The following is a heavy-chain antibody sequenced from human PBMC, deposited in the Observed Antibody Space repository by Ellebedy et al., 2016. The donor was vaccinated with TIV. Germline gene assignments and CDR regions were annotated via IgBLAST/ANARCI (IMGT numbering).Heavy chain of an antibody. V-gene: IGHV1-2*04. CDR1: GYTFTGYY. J-gene: IGHJ5*02. D-gene: IGHD6-13*01. Sequence: ASVKVSCXASGYTFTGYYMHWVRQAPGQGLEWMGWINPNSGGTNYAQKFQGWVTMTRDTSISTAYMELSRLRSDDTAVYYCARARYSSSLNWFDPWGQGTLVTVSS. CDR3: ARARYSSSLNWFDP. CDR2: INPNSGGT.